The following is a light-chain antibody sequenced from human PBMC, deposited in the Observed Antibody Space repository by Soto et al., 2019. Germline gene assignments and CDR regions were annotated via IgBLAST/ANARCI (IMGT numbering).Light chain of an antibody. V-gene: IGKV3-11*01. CDR3: EQRSNWPPYT. CDR2: DAS. J-gene: IGKJ2*01. CDR1: QSVSSN. Sequence: EIVLTQSPATLSLSPAERATLSCRASQSVSSNLAWYQQKPGQAPRLLIYDASNRATGLPARFSGSGSGTDFTLTISSLELEDFAVYYCEQRSNWPPYTFGQGTKLEIK.